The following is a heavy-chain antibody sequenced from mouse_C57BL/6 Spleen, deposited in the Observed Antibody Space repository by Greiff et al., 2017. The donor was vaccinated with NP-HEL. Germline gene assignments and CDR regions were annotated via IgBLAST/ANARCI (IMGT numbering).Heavy chain of an antibody. CDR3: ARSPPFAY. CDR1: GYAFSSSW. J-gene: IGHJ3*01. CDR2: IYPGDGDT. V-gene: IGHV1-82*01. Sequence: VKLMESGPELVKPGASVKISCKASGYAFSSSWMNWVKQRPGKGLEWIGRIYPGDGDTNYNGKFKGKATLTADKSSSTAYMQLSSLTSEDSAVYFCARSPPFAYWGQGTLVTVSA.